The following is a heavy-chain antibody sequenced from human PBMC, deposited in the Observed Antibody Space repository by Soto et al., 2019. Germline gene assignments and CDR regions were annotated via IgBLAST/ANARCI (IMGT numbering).Heavy chain of an antibody. CDR1: GGTFSSYT. J-gene: IGHJ6*02. V-gene: IGHV1-69*02. CDR2: IIPILGIA. CDR3: AADPLWFGYYGMAV. Sequence: SVKVSCKASGGTFSSYTISWVRQAPGQGLEWMGRIIPILGIANYAQKFQGRVTITADKSTSTAYMELSSLRSEDTAVYYWAADPLWFGYYGMAVWGQGSTVPVSS. D-gene: IGHD3-10*01.